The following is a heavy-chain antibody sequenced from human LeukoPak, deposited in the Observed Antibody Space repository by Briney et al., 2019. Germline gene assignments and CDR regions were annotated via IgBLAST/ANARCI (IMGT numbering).Heavy chain of an antibody. CDR3: ARRVVGATSENWFDP. Sequence: PGESLKISCKGSGYSFTSYWIGWVRQMPGKGLEWMGIIYPGDSDTRYSPSFQGQVTISADESISTAYLQWSSLKASDTAMYYCARRVVGATSENWFDPWGQGTLVTVSS. CDR2: IYPGDSDT. V-gene: IGHV5-51*01. CDR1: GYSFTSYW. D-gene: IGHD1-26*01. J-gene: IGHJ5*02.